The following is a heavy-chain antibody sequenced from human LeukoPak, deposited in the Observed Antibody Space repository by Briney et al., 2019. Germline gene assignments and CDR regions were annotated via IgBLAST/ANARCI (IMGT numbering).Heavy chain of an antibody. V-gene: IGHV3-21*01. CDR2: ISSSSSYI. CDR3: AKDGELHDFWSVYYKKYYYYMDV. J-gene: IGHJ6*03. D-gene: IGHD3-3*01. CDR1: GFTFSSYS. Sequence: GGSLRLSCAASGFTFSSYSMNWVRQAPGKGLAWVSSISSSSSYIYYADSVKGRFTISRDNAKNSLYLQMNSLRAEDTAVYYCAKDGELHDFWSVYYKKYYYYMDVWGKGTTVTVSS.